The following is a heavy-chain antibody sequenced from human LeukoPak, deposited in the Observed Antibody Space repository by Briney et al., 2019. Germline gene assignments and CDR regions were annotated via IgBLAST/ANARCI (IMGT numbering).Heavy chain of an antibody. CDR3: TTDPNPILHRDNWFDP. J-gene: IGHJ5*02. CDR2: MKSKADEGTT. V-gene: IGHV3-15*01. CDR1: GFTFSNAW. Sequence: GGSLRLSCAASGFTFSNAWMSWVRQAPGKGLEWVGRMKSKADEGTTDYAAAGKGRFTISSDDSKNTLYLQMNSLKTEDTAVYYCTTDPNPILHRDNWFDPWGQGTLVTVSS.